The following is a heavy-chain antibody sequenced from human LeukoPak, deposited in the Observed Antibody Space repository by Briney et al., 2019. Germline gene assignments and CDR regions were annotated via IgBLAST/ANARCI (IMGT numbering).Heavy chain of an antibody. Sequence: PGGSLRLSCAASGFTFSSYAMSWVRQAPGKGLEWVSAISGSGGSTYYADSVKGGFTISRDNSKNTLYLHMTSLTAEATAVYYVSRKVVISAPFDYWGQGTLVTVSS. CDR1: GFTFSSYA. J-gene: IGHJ4*02. CDR3: SRKVVISAPFDY. CDR2: ISGSGGST. D-gene: IGHD3-22*01. V-gene: IGHV3-23*01.